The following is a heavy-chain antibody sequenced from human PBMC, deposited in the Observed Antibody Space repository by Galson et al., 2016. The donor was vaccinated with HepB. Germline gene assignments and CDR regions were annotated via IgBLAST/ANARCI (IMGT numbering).Heavy chain of an antibody. CDR3: ARTPKYSSTWHDSYYGMDV. D-gene: IGHD6-13*01. J-gene: IGHJ6*02. V-gene: IGHV2-26*01. CDR2: IFSNDEK. Sequence: PALVKPTQTLTLTCTVSGFSVSNARMGVSWIRQPPGKALEWLAHIFSNDEKSYIPSMKSRLTISKDTSKNQVVLTMTNMDPVDPATYYCARTPKYSSTWHDSYYGMDVWGQGTTVTVSS. CDR1: GFSVSNARMG.